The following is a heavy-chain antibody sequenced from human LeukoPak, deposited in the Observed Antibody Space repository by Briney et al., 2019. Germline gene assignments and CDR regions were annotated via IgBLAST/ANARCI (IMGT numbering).Heavy chain of an antibody. V-gene: IGHV4-59*01. CDR3: ARMRWYGDSRYFDL. CDR2: IYYSGNT. CDR1: GGSISSYY. J-gene: IGHJ2*01. Sequence: KPSETLSLTCTVSGGSISSYYWSWIRQPPGRGLEWIGYIYYSGNTNYNPSLKSRVTISVDTSKNQFSLKLSSVTAADTAVYYCARMRWYGDSRYFDLWGRGTLVIVSS. D-gene: IGHD4-17*01.